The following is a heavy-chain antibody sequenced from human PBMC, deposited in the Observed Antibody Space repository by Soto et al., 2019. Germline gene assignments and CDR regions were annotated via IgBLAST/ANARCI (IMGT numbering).Heavy chain of an antibody. CDR1: GFTVSSNY. D-gene: IGHD3-22*01. J-gene: IGHJ4*02. Sequence: EVQLVESGGGLIQPGGSLRLSCAASGFTVSSNYMSWVRQAPGKGLEWVSVIYSGGSTYYADSVKGRFTISRDNSKNTLYLQMNSLRAEDTAVYYCAREADIPYSGYYYWGQGTLVTVSS. CDR3: AREADIPYSGYYY. CDR2: IYSGGST. V-gene: IGHV3-53*01.